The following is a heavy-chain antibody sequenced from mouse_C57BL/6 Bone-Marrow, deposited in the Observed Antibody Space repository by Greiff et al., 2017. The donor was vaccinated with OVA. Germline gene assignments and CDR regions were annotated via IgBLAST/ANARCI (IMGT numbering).Heavy chain of an antibody. CDR2: IYPGSGST. D-gene: IGHD1-1*01. V-gene: IGHV1-55*01. Sequence: HVQLQQPGAELVKPGASVKMSCKASGYTFTSYWITWVKQRPGQGLEWIGDIYPGSGSTNYNEKFKSKATLTVDKSSSTAYMQLSSLTSEDSAVYYCARRYGSSYRDYAMDYWGQGTSVTVSS. J-gene: IGHJ4*01. CDR1: GYTFTSYW. CDR3: ARRYGSSYRDYAMDY.